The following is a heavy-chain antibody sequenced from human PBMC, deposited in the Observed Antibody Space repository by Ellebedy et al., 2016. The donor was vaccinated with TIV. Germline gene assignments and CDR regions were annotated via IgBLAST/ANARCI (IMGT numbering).Heavy chain of an antibody. J-gene: IGHJ3*02. Sequence: PGGSLRPSCAASGFTFSSYGIHWVRQAPGKGLEWVAFISKDEGEKYYGGSVRGRFTISRDNSKSTLHLEMNSLRPEDTAVYHCVTEGTLLSSGRTGSAFDIWGQGTMVTV. D-gene: IGHD1-14*01. CDR1: GFTFSSYG. CDR3: VTEGTLLSSGRTGSAFDI. V-gene: IGHV3-30*03. CDR2: ISKDEGEK.